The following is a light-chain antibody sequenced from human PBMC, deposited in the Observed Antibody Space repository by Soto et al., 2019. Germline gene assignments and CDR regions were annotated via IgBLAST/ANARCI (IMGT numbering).Light chain of an antibody. J-gene: IGLJ1*01. CDR1: SSDVGGYNY. CDR3: SSYTSSSPYYV. CDR2: DVS. V-gene: IGLV2-14*01. Sequence: QSALTQPASVSGSPGQSITISCTGTSSDVGGYNYVSWYQQHPGKAPKLMIYDVSNRPSGVSNRFSGSKSGNTASLTISGLRAEDEADYYCSSYTSSSPYYVFGTGTKVTVL.